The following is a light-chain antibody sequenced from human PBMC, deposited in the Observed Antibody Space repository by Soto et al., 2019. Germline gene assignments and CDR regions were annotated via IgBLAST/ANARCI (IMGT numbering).Light chain of an antibody. V-gene: IGLV1-40*01. Sequence: QSVLAQPPSVSGAPGQRVTISCSNIGAAYDVHWYQQLPGTAPKLLMFNNSRRPSGVPDRFSGAKSGTSASLAITGLQAEDEADYYCQSYDRNLRGWLFGGGTQLTVL. CDR3: QSYDRNLRGWL. J-gene: IGLJ3*02. CDR2: NNS. CDR1: NIGAAYD.